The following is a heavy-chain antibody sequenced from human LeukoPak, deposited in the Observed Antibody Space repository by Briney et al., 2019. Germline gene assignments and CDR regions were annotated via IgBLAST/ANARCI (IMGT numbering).Heavy chain of an antibody. CDR2: ITSNGGTT. J-gene: IGHJ4*02. V-gene: IGHV3-64*04. CDR3: AKLAVRYSSSWPPDY. D-gene: IGHD6-13*01. CDR1: GCTFSNCA. Sequence: GGSLRLSSSSSGCTFSNCAMHWVRQAPAKGLEYVSGITSNGGTTYYADSVKGRFTISRDNSKNTLYLQMNSLRAEDTAVYYCAKLAVRYSSSWPPDYWGQGTLVTVSS.